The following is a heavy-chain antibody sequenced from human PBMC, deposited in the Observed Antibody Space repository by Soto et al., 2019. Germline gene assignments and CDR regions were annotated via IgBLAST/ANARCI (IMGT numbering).Heavy chain of an antibody. V-gene: IGHV4-4*07. CDR2: IYSSGTT. Sequence: KTSETLSLTXKVSNASVSGYYWSWIRQPAGKGLEWIGRIYSSGTTNYNPSFKSRVTMSVDKSNNQLSLRLSSLTAADTAVYFCAREGSGGSNWFDPWGQGTLVTVSS. CDR3: AREGSGGSNWFDP. J-gene: IGHJ5*02. D-gene: IGHD1-26*01. CDR1: NASVSGYY.